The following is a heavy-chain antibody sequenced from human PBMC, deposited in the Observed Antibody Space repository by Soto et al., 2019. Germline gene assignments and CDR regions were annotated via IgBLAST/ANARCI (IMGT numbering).Heavy chain of an antibody. CDR2: ISSSSSTI. Sequence: GGSLRLSCAASGFTFSSYSMNWVRQAPGKGLEWVSYISSSSSTIYYADSVKGRFTISRDNAKNSLYLQMNSLRAEDTAVYYCVRTSLVVAAATREDYWGQGTLVTVSS. CDR3: VRTSLVVAAATREDY. CDR1: GFTFSSYS. J-gene: IGHJ4*02. V-gene: IGHV3-48*01. D-gene: IGHD2-15*01.